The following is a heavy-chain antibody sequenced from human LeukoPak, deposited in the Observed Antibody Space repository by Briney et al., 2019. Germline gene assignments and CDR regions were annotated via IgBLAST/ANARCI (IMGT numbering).Heavy chain of an antibody. Sequence: PSETLSLTCTGSGGSISSSSYYWGWIRQPPGKGLEWIGSIYYSGSTYYNPSLKSRVTISVDTSKNQFSLKLSSVTAADTAVYYCARLLTAWFDPWGQGTLVTVSS. CDR2: IYYSGST. CDR3: ARLLTAWFDP. V-gene: IGHV4-39*01. CDR1: GGSISSSSYY. J-gene: IGHJ5*02.